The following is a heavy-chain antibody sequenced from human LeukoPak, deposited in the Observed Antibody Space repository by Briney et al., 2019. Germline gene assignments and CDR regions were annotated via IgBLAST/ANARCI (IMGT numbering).Heavy chain of an antibody. CDR3: ARGYYDSSGYYYVGYFQH. Sequence: GGSLRLSCAASGFTFSSYAMHWVRQAPGKGLEYVSAISSNGGSTYYANSVKGRFTISRDNSKNTLYLQMASLRAEDMAVYYCARGYYDSSGYYYVGYFQHWGQGTLVTVSS. D-gene: IGHD3-22*01. V-gene: IGHV3-64*01. J-gene: IGHJ1*01. CDR1: GFTFSSYA. CDR2: ISSNGGST.